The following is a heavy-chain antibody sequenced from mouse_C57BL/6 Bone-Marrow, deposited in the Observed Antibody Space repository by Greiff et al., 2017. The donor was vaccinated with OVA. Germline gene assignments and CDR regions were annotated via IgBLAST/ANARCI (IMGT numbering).Heavy chain of an antibody. CDR3: ARNYGFDY. V-gene: IGHV1-69*01. Sequence: QVQLQQSGAELVMPGASVKLSCKASGYTFTSYWMHWVKQRPGQGLEWIGEIDPSDSSTNYNQKFKGKSTLTVDKSSSTAYMQLSSLTSEDSAVYYCARNYGFDYWGQGTTLTVSS. D-gene: IGHD2-1*01. CDR1: GYTFTSYW. CDR2: IDPSDSST. J-gene: IGHJ2*01.